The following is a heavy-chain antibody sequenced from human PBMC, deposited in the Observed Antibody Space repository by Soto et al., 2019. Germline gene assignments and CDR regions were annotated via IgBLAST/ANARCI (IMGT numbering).Heavy chain of an antibody. CDR2: ISSSSSYI. CDR1: GFTVSSYS. V-gene: IGHV3-21*04. D-gene: IGHD3-10*01. Sequence: PXGCLRLTCAASGFTVSSYSMNWVRQAPGKGLEWVSSISSSSSYIYYADSVKGRFTISRDNAKNSLYLQMNSLRAEDTAVYYCARAQVRGVYYYYYYGMDVWAQGTTVTVSS. CDR3: ARAQVRGVYYYYYYGMDV. J-gene: IGHJ6*02.